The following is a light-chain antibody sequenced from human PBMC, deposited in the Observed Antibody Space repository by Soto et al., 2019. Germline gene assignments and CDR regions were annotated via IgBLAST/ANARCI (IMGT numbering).Light chain of an antibody. Sequence: QSALTQPASVSGSPGQSITISCTATSSDLSLYNFVSWYQQLPGTAPKLLIYSNDQRPSGVPDRFSGSKSGATASLAISGLRSDDEADYYCVSWDNSLRGRVFGGGTKVTVL. CDR2: SND. J-gene: IGLJ3*02. CDR3: VSWDNSLRGRV. V-gene: IGLV1-47*02. CDR1: SSDLSLYNF.